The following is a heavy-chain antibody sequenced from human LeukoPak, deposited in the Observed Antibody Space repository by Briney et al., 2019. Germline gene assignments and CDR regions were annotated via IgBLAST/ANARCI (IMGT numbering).Heavy chain of an antibody. CDR3: ANDLDSSGWYDNND. Sequence: GGSLRLSCAASGFTFSSYAMNWVRQAPGKGLEWVSLISKSGDRTHYADSVKGRFTISRDNSKNTLYLQMNSLRAEDTAVYYCANDLDSSGWYDNNDWGQGTLVTVSS. D-gene: IGHD6-19*01. J-gene: IGHJ4*02. V-gene: IGHV3-23*01. CDR1: GFTFSSYA. CDR2: ISKSGDRT.